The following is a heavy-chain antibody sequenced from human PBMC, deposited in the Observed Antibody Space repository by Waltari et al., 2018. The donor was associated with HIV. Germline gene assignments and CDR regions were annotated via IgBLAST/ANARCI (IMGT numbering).Heavy chain of an antibody. V-gene: IGHV3-15*01. Sequence: EVQLVESGGGLVKPGGSLSLSCAASGFTFRDAWMSWVRQAPGQGLEWVGRIKRKVDGETKEYAAPVKGRFTISRDDSKNTLYLQMNSLKTEDTATYYCTTDLVYWGQGTLVTVSS. J-gene: IGHJ4*01. CDR2: IKRKVDGETK. D-gene: IGHD3-16*01. CDR3: TTDLVY. CDR1: GFTFRDAW.